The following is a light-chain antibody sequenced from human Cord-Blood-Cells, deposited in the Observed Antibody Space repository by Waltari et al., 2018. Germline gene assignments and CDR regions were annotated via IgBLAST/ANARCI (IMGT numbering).Light chain of an antibody. V-gene: IGKV1-39*01. Sequence: DIQMTHSPSSLSASVGDRVTITCRASQSISSYLNWYQQKPGKAPKLLIYAASSLQSGVPSRFSGSGSGTDFTLTISSLQPEDFATYYCQQYNNWPLTFGGGTKVEIK. CDR1: QSISSY. CDR3: QQYNNWPLT. CDR2: AAS. J-gene: IGKJ4*01.